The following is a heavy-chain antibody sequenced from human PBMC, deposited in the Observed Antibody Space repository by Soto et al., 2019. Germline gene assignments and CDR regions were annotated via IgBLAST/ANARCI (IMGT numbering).Heavy chain of an antibody. CDR1: GFTVSSDS. J-gene: IGHJ4*02. CDR2: ISRTSNVI. D-gene: IGHD3-3*01. CDR3: ARGTYYSADNGYYYFDS. V-gene: IGHV3-48*01. Sequence: PXVSLRLSCAASGFTVSSDSMIWLRQAPGKGLEWVSFISRTSNVIYYVDSVKGRFTTSRDNGKNLLFLQMNDLRGEDTAVYYCARGTYYSADNGYYYFDSCGKGTLVTVSS.